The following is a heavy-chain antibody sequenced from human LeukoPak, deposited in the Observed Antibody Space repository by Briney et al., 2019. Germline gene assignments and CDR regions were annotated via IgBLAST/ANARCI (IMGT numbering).Heavy chain of an antibody. Sequence: PGRSLRLSCTASGFTFGDYAMSWVRQAPGKGXXXXXXXXXKAYGGTTEYAASVKGRFTISRDDSKSIAYLQMNSLKTEDTAVYYCTRAITMVRGVRWFDPWGQGTLVTVSS. D-gene: IGHD3-10*01. V-gene: IGHV3-49*04. CDR1: GFTFGDYA. CDR2: XXXKAYGGTT. CDR3: TRAITMVRGVRWFDP. J-gene: IGHJ5*02.